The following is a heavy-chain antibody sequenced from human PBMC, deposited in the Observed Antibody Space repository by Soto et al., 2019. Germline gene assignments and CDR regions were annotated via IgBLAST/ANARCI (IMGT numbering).Heavy chain of an antibody. D-gene: IGHD2-15*01. V-gene: IGHV3-9*01. CDR2: ISGSSDSI. Sequence: EVQLVESGGGLVEPGRSLRLSCAASGFTFDDYGMHWVRQAPGKGLEWVSGISGSSDSIGYADSVKGRFTISRDNAKNSLYLQMISLRAEDTALYHCAKIGRYCRGNNCYGRMDFDYWGQGTLVTVSS. CDR1: GFTFDDYG. CDR3: AKIGRYCRGNNCYGRMDFDY. J-gene: IGHJ4*02.